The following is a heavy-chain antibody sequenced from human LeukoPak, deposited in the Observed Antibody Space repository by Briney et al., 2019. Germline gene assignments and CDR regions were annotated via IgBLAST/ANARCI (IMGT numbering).Heavy chain of an antibody. D-gene: IGHD1-1*01. CDR3: ARLEKNSYYYMDV. V-gene: IGHV3-53*01. J-gene: IGHJ6*03. CDR1: GFTVSSSY. Sequence: GGSLRLSCVASGFTVSSSYMGWVRQAPGKGLEWVSVFYSGGSTYYADSVKGRFTISRDNSKNTLFLQMNNLRADDTAVYYCARLEKNSYYYMDVWGKGTTVTVSS. CDR2: FYSGGST.